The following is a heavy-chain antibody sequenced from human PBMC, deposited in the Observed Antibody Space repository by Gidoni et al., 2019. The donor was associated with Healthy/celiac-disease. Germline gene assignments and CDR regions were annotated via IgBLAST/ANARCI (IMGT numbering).Heavy chain of an antibody. CDR3: ARVGVVVPAAHYYYYGMDV. V-gene: IGHV1-8*01. Sequence: NPNSGNTGYAQKFQGRVTMTRNTSISTAYMELSSLRSEDTAVYYCARVGVVVPAAHYYYYGMDVWGQGTTVTVSS. J-gene: IGHJ6*02. CDR2: NPNSGNT. D-gene: IGHD2-2*01.